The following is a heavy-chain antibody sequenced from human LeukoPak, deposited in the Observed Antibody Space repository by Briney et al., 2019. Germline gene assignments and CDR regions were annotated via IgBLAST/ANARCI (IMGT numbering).Heavy chain of an antibody. Sequence: PGGSLRLSCAASGFTFSNAWMSWVRQAPGKGLEWVSVIYSGGSTYYADSVKGRFTISRDNSKNTLYLQMNSLRAEDTAVYYCASAEPAAPFDYWGQGTLVTVSS. J-gene: IGHJ4*02. D-gene: IGHD2-2*01. CDR2: IYSGGST. CDR1: GFTFSNAW. CDR3: ASAEPAAPFDY. V-gene: IGHV3-66*01.